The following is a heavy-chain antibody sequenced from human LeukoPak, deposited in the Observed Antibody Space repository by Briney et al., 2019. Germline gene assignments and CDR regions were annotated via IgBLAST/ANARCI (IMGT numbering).Heavy chain of an antibody. V-gene: IGHV4-30-2*01. J-gene: IGHJ3*02. CDR1: GGSISSGGYS. CDR3: ASSNYYDSSGYKADAFDI. CDR2: IYHSGST. Sequence: SETLSLTCAVSGGSISSGGYSWSWIRQPPGKGLEWIGYIYHSGSTYYNPSLKSRVTISVDRSKNQFSLKLSSVTAADTAVYYCASSNYYDSSGYKADAFDIWGQGTMVTVSS. D-gene: IGHD3-22*01.